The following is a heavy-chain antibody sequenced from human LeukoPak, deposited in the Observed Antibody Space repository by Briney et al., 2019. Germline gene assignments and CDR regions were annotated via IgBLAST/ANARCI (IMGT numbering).Heavy chain of an antibody. CDR3: ASSLRGDTFGGVIAPPDY. Sequence: SETLSLTCAVSGGSISSSNWWSWVRQPPGKGLEWIGEIYHSGSTNYNPSLKSRVTISVDTSKNQFSLKLSSVTAADTAVYYCASSLRGDTFGGVIAPPDYWGQGTLVTVSS. D-gene: IGHD3-16*02. V-gene: IGHV4-4*02. CDR2: IYHSGST. CDR1: GGSISSSNW. J-gene: IGHJ4*02.